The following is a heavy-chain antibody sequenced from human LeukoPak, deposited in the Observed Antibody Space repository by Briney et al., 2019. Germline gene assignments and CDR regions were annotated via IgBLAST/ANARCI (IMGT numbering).Heavy chain of an antibody. CDR2: IYYSGST. J-gene: IGHJ4*02. V-gene: IGHV4-59*12. CDR1: GGSISSYY. CDR3: ARISGLDNY. Sequence: SETLSLTCTVSGGSISSYYWSWIRQPPGKGLEWIGYIYYSGSTNYNPSLKSRVTISVDTSKNQFSLKLSSVAAADTAVYYCARISGLDNYWGQGTLVTVSS.